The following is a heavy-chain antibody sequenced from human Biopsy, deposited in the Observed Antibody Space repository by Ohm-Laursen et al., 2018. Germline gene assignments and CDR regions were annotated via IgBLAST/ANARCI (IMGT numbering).Heavy chain of an antibody. CDR3: ARGPHSGSHSCFDY. CDR1: GGTFINYA. CDR2: IIPMFGTA. V-gene: IGHV1-69*13. D-gene: IGHD1-26*01. Sequence: SVKVSCKASGGTFINYAISWVRQAPGQGLEWMGGIIPMFGTANYAQMFQGRVTISADESTSTSYMEPSSLTTEDTAIYHCARGPHSGSHSCFDYWGRGTLVTVSS. J-gene: IGHJ4*02.